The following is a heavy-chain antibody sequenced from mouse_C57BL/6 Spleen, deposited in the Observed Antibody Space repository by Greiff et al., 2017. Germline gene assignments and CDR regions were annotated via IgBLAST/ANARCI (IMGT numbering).Heavy chain of an antibody. CDR3: ARSNYGYDAWFAY. CDR2: IYPGSGNT. J-gene: IGHJ3*01. Sequence: QVQLQQSGPELVKPGASVKISCKASGYSFTSYYIHWVKQRPGQGLEWIGWIYPGSGNTKYNEKFKGKATLTADTSSSTAYMQLSSLTSEDSAVYYCARSNYGYDAWFAYWGQGTLVTVSA. V-gene: IGHV1-66*01. CDR1: GYSFTSYY. D-gene: IGHD2-2*01.